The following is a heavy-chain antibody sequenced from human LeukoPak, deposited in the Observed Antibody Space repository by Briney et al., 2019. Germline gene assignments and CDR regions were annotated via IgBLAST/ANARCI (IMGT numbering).Heavy chain of an antibody. D-gene: IGHD3-22*01. J-gene: IGHJ5*02. CDR3: ARGGTYYDSPNWFDP. CDR1: RFTFSNYW. V-gene: IGHV3-7*01. Sequence: GGSLRLSCVASRFTFSNYWMTWVRQAPGKGLERVANIKKDGGEKYCMESVKGRFTISRDNAKNSLYLQMNSLTVEDTAVYYCARGGTYYDSPNWFDPWGQGTLVTVSS. CDR2: IKKDGGEK.